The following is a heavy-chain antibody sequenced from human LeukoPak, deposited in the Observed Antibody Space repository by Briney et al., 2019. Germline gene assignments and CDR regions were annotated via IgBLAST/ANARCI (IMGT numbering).Heavy chain of an antibody. CDR2: FDPEDGET. J-gene: IGHJ3*02. V-gene: IGHV1-24*01. Sequence: GASVKVSCKVSGYTLTELSMHWVRQAPGKGLEWMGGFDPEDGETIYAQKFQGRVTMTEDTSTDTAYMELSSLRSEDTAVYYCATLNGHGYCSGGSCPTPSAFDIWGQGTMVTVSS. CDR3: ATLNGHGYCSGGSCPTPSAFDI. D-gene: IGHD2-15*01. CDR1: GYTLTELS.